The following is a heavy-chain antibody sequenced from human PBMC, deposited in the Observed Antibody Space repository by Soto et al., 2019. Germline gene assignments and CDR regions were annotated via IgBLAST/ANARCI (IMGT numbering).Heavy chain of an antibody. CDR2: IGDSGAST. Sequence: EVLLLESGGGLVQPGGSLRLSCEASGFSFSSFAMNWVRQAPGKGLEWVSAIGDSGASTYYADSVKGRFTISRDNSRNTLYLQLNGLRAEDTAVYYCAKGVELDVWGNGTTVTVSS. J-gene: IGHJ6*04. V-gene: IGHV3-23*01. CDR1: GFSFSSFA. D-gene: IGHD1-26*01. CDR3: AKGVELDV.